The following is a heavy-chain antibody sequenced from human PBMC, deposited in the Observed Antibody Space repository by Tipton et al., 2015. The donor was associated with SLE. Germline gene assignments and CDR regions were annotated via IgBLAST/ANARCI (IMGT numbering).Heavy chain of an antibody. V-gene: IGHV3-30-3*01. CDR1: GFTFSSYA. D-gene: IGHD5-18*01. CDR3: ARDVDTAMVSDY. CDR2: ISYDGSNK. J-gene: IGHJ4*02. Sequence: SLRLSCAASGFTFSSYAMHWVRQAPGKGLEWVAVISYDGSNKYYADSVKGRFTISRDNAKNSLYLQMNSLRAEDTAVYYCARDVDTAMVSDYWGQGTLVTVSS.